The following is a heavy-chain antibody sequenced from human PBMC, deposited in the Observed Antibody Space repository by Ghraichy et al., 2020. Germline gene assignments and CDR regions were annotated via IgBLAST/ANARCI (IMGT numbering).Heavy chain of an antibody. D-gene: IGHD3-3*01. CDR3: ARDFRDYDFWSGYSYLGY. CDR1: GFTFSSYA. V-gene: IGHV3-30-3*01. CDR2: ISYDGSNK. J-gene: IGHJ4*02. Sequence: GGSLRLSCAASGFTFSSYAMHWVRQAPGKGLEWVAVISYDGSNKYYADSVKGRFTISRDNSKNTLYLQMNSLRAEDTAVYYCARDFRDYDFWSGYSYLGYWGQGTLVTVSS.